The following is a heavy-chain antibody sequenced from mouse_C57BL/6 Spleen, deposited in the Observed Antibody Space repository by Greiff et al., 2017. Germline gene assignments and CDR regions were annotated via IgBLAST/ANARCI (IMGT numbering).Heavy chain of an antibody. CDR2: INPSSGYT. J-gene: IGHJ3*01. CDR3: AREGEDYYDYGGFAY. D-gene: IGHD2-4*01. CDR1: GYTFTSYW. Sequence: VQLQQSGAELVKPGASVKLSCKASGYTFTSYWMPWVKQRPGQGLEWIGYINPSSGYTKYNQKFKDKATLTADKSSSTAYMQLSSLTYEDSAVYYCAREGEDYYDYGGFAYWGQGTLVTVSA. V-gene: IGHV1-7*01.